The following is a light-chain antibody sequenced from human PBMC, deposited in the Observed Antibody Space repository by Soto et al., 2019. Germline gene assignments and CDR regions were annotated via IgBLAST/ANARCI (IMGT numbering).Light chain of an antibody. V-gene: IGKV3-20*01. J-gene: IGKJ1*01. CDR3: QQYGSSPRT. Sequence: SVFTPYGGTPPLTPGERVTRFCRASQSVSSNYLAWYQQKPGQAHRLLIYGASSRATGIPDRFSGSGSGTDFTLTISRLEPEDFVVYYCQQYGSSPRTFAQRAKVDIK. CDR1: QSVSSNY. CDR2: GAS.